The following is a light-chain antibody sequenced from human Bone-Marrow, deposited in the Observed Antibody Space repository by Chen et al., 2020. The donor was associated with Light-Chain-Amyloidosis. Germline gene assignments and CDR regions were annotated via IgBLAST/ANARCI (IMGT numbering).Light chain of an antibody. CDR3: LLYMGRGTWL. J-gene: IGLJ3*02. Sequence: QTVVTQEPSLSVSPGGTITLTCGLSSGSVSSSQYPTWYQQTPGQSPRTLIDSRNVRSSGVPDRFSGSFLGNKAALTITGAQADDEIHYYCLLYMGRGTWLFGGGTKLTVL. V-gene: IGLV8-61*01. CDR2: SRN. CDR1: SGSVSSSQY.